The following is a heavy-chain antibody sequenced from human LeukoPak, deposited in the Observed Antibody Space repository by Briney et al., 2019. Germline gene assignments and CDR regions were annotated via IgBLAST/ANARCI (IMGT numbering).Heavy chain of an antibody. D-gene: IGHD3-10*01. V-gene: IGHV4-59*01. CDR2: IFHDGRT. CDR1: GGPITNFY. J-gene: IGHJ4*02. CDR3: VRSYYYDTTFDY. Sequence: SEPLSLPCTVSGGPITNFYWHWIRQSPGKGLEWIGYIFHDGRTFYLPSLKSRVTMSVATSKNQFSLRLTSVTAADTAIYYCVRSYYYDTTFDYWGQGTLVTVSS.